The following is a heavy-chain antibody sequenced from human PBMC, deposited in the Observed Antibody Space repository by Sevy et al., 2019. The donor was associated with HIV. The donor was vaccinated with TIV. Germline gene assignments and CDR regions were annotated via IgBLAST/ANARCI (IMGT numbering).Heavy chain of an antibody. CDR2: ISSSSSYI. J-gene: IGHJ3*02. D-gene: IGHD3-22*01. Sequence: GGSLRLSCAASGFTFSSYSMNWVRQAPGKGLEWVSSISSSSSYIYYADSVKGRFTISRDNAKNSLYLQMNSLRAEDTAVYYCARDRVPSYYYDSSGYRLDAFDIWGHGTMVTVSS. V-gene: IGHV3-21*01. CDR1: GFTFSSYS. CDR3: ARDRVPSYYYDSSGYRLDAFDI.